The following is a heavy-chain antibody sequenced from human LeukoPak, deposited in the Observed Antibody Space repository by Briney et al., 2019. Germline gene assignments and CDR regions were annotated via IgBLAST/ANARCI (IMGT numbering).Heavy chain of an antibody. J-gene: IGHJ4*02. Sequence: GASVKVSCKASGYTFTEFYIHWVRQAPGQGLEWMGWINPNGGGTNYAQKFQGRVTMTRGTSITTAYMELSRLRSEDTALYYCARGVGIDYWGQGTLVTVSS. CDR1: GYTFTEFY. CDR3: ARGVGIDY. CDR2: INPNGGGT. V-gene: IGHV1-2*02.